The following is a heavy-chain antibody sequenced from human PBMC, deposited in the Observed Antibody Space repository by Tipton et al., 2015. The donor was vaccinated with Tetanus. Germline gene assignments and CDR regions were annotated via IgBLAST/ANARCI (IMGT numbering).Heavy chain of an antibody. V-gene: IGHV4-34*01. CDR2: ISHSGSS. CDR3: ARHGHPSAVVARDASDI. CDR1: GGSFSLYY. D-gene: IGHD2-15*01. Sequence: TLSLTCTVSGGSFSLYYWNWVRQTPGKGLEWIGEISHSGSSSYSPSLKSRVNISVDTSKNQFSLRLRSVAAADTAVYYCARHGHPSAVVARDASDIWGHGTMVNVSS. J-gene: IGHJ3*02.